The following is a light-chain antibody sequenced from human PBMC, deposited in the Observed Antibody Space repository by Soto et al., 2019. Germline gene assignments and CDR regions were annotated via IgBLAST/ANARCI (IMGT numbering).Light chain of an antibody. CDR1: SSYVGGYYY. V-gene: IGLV2-14*01. Sequence: QSALTQPAAVSGSPGQSITISCTGTSSYVGGYYYASWYQQHPGKAPHFMIYEVSNWPSGVTNRFSGYKSGDTASLAISCVQDEDEADDYCSSYTNSSTWVFGGGTKLTVL. CDR3: SSYTNSSTWV. CDR2: EVS. J-gene: IGLJ3*02.